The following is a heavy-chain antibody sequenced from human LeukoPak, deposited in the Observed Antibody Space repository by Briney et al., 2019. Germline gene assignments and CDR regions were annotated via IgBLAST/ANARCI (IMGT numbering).Heavy chain of an antibody. CDR3: ARDLGTSGWYTFDY. CDR2: TYYRSKWYD. D-gene: IGHD6-19*01. V-gene: IGHV6-1*01. J-gene: IGHJ4*02. CDR1: GDSVSSKNGA. Sequence: SQTLSLTCAISGDSVSSKNGAWNWIRQSPSRGLEWLGRTYYRSKWYDEYADSVKGRITISPDTSKNQFSLHVYSVTPEDTAVYYCARDLGTSGWYTFDYWGQGTLVTVSS.